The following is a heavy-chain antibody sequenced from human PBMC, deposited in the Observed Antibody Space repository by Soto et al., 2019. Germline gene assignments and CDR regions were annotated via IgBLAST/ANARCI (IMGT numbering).Heavy chain of an antibody. V-gene: IGHV3-21*01. Sequence: GGSLRLSCSASGFTFSSDSMNWVRHAPGKGLEWVSSISISSSYIYYADSVKGRFTISRDNAKNSLSVTMNSLSAEDTAVYCCAIAPRDDSGDSGPWGQGTLVTVSS. CDR1: GFTFSSDS. CDR2: ISISSSYI. J-gene: IGHJ5*02. D-gene: IGHD4-17*01. CDR3: AIAPRDDSGDSGP.